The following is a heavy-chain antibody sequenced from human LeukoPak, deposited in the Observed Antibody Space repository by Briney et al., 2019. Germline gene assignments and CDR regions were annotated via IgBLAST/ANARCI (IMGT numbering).Heavy chain of an antibody. Sequence: GGSLRLSCAAPGFTFNSYTMHWVRQAPGKGLEWVAVMSSDGNKKFYAEYVKGRFTISRDNSENTLYLEMNSLRGEDTAVYYCAKDLSYWGQGTLVTVSS. CDR2: MSSDGNKK. CDR3: AKDLSY. CDR1: GFTFNSYT. J-gene: IGHJ4*02. V-gene: IGHV3-30-3*01.